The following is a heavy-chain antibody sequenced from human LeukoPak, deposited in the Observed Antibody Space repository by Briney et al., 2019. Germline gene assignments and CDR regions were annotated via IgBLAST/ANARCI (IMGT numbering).Heavy chain of an antibody. Sequence: PGGSLRLSCEASGFTFSSYTMHWVRQAPGKGLEWVAVISYEGINKNYTGTVKARFTISRDNSKSTLDLQMNGLGPEDTAVYYCARDRARHQLVENWFDPWGQGTLVTVSS. CDR1: GFTFSSYT. V-gene: IGHV3-30*04. CDR2: ISYEGINK. CDR3: ARDRARHQLVENWFDP. J-gene: IGHJ5*02. D-gene: IGHD6-13*01.